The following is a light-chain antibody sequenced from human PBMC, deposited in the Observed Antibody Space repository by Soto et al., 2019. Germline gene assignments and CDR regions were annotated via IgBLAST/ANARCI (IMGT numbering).Light chain of an antibody. J-gene: IGLJ2*01. CDR1: SSNIGTGYD. CDR3: QSYDSSLSGSVI. CDR2: ANS. Sequence: QSALTQPPSVSGAPGQRVTISCTGSSSNIGTGYDVHWYQHLPGTAPKLLIYANSNRPSGVPDRFSGSKSGTSASLAITGLQAEDEADYYCQSYDSSLSGSVIFGGGTKLTVL. V-gene: IGLV1-40*01.